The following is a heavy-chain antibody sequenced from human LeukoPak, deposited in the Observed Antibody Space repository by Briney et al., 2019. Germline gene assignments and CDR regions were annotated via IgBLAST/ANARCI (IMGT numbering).Heavy chain of an antibody. V-gene: IGHV4-34*01. CDR1: GVSFSGYY. CDR3: ERGVRDYDYVWGSYRYKWFDP. D-gene: IGHD3-16*02. Sequence: SETLSLTCAVYGVSFSGYYWSWSRQPPGQGLEWIGEINHSGSTNYNPSLKSRVTISVDTSKNQFSLKLSYVTAADTAVYYCERGVRDYDYVWGSYRYKWFDPWGQGTLVTVSS. CDR2: INHSGST. J-gene: IGHJ5*02.